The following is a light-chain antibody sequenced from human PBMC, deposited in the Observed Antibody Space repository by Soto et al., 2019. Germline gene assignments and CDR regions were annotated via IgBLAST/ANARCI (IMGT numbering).Light chain of an antibody. CDR3: QQRSNWPPFT. CDR2: GAS. V-gene: IGKV3-11*01. Sequence: EIVLTQSPATLSLSPGERATLSCRASQSVSTYLAWYQQKPGQAPRLLIYGASNRATGTPARFSGSGSGTDFTLTISSLAPEDFAVYYCQQRSNWPPFTFGPGTKVDIK. CDR1: QSVSTY. J-gene: IGKJ3*01.